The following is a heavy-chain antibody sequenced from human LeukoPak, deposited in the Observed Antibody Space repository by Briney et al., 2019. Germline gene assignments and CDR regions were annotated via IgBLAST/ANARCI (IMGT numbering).Heavy chain of an antibody. CDR2: NYPGDSDT. CDR1: GYSFATYW. Sequence: GESLKISCKGSGYSFATYWIGWVRQMPGKGLEWMGINYPGDSDTTYSPSFQGQVTMSADKSISTAYLQWSSLKASDTAMYYCARFGLGKHIEVAGIPFDIWGQGTMVTVSS. V-gene: IGHV5-51*01. J-gene: IGHJ3*02. CDR3: ARFGLGKHIEVAGIPFDI. D-gene: IGHD6-19*01.